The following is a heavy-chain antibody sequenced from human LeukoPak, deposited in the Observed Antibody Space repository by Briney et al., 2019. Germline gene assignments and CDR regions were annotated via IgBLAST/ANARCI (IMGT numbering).Heavy chain of an antibody. Sequence: SQTLSLTCAVYGRSFSGYYWSWIRQPPGKGLEWIGEINHSGSTNYNPSLKSRVTISVDTSKNQFSLKLSSVTAADTAVYYCAREDYYDYVWGSYRLDYWGQGTLVTVSS. D-gene: IGHD3-16*02. J-gene: IGHJ4*02. CDR3: AREDYYDYVWGSYRLDY. CDR2: INHSGST. V-gene: IGHV4-34*01. CDR1: GRSFSGYY.